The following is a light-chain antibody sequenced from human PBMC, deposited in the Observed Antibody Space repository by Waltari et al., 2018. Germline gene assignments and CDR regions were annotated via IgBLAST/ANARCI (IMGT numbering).Light chain of an antibody. Sequence: DIVMTQSPDSLAVSLGERATLNCKSSQTILHNPNNNYYLAWYQQKPGQPPKLLIYWASTRESGVPDRFSGSGSGTDFTLTISSLQAEDVAVYYCQQYDSPPWTFGQGTKVEI. CDR1: QTILHNPNNNYY. CDR2: WAS. CDR3: QQYDSPPWT. J-gene: IGKJ1*01. V-gene: IGKV4-1*01.